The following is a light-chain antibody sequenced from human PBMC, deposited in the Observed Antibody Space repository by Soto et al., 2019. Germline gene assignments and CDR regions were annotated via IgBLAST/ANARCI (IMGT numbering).Light chain of an antibody. V-gene: IGKV3-20*01. CDR1: QSVSSNN. CDR2: GAS. Sequence: EIALTQSPGTLSLSPGERATLSCRASQSVSSNNLAWYQQRPGQAPRVVIYGASTRATGIPERFSGCGSGTDFTLTISRLEPEYLEVYYCQQYGRSPFTFGPGTKVDIK. J-gene: IGKJ3*01. CDR3: QQYGRSPFT.